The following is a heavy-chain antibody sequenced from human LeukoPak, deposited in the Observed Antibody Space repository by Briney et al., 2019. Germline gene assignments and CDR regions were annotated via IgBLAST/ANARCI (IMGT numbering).Heavy chain of an antibody. J-gene: IGHJ4*02. CDR2: IYYSGST. Sequence: SETLSLTCTVSGGSISSGGYYWSWIRQHPGKGLEWIVYIYYSGSTYYNPSLKSRVTISVDTSENQFSLKLSSVTAADTAVYYCARGLSHYDIYYFDYWGQGTLVTVSS. V-gene: IGHV4-31*03. D-gene: IGHD3-22*01. CDR3: ARGLSHYDIYYFDY. CDR1: GGSISSGGYY.